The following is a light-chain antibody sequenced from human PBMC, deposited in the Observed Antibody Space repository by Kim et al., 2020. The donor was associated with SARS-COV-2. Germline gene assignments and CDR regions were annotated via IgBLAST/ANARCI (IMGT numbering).Light chain of an antibody. J-gene: IGKJ1*01. V-gene: IGKV4-1*01. CDR3: QQYYSSPWT. CDR2: WAS. Sequence: ASINCKSSQSIFYTSHNKSYLAWFQQKPEQPPKLLIYWASARESGVPDRFSGSGSGTDFSLTISSLQAEDVAVYSCQQYYSSPWTFGQGTKVDIK. CDR1: QSIFYTSHNKSY.